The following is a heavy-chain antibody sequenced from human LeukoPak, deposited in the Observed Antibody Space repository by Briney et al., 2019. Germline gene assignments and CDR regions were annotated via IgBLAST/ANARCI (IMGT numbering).Heavy chain of an antibody. CDR3: TRESRPFCPFAF. V-gene: IGHV4-4*02. Sequence: SETLSLTCGVSGGSIDSTNYWSWVRQAPGRGLEWIGEIAHDGTRNYNSSLRSRVAMSFDRANNYFSLSLTAVTAADTALYYCTRESRPFCPFAFWGQGVLVTVSS. CDR1: GGSIDSTNY. D-gene: IGHD2-2*01. CDR2: IAHDGTR. J-gene: IGHJ4*02.